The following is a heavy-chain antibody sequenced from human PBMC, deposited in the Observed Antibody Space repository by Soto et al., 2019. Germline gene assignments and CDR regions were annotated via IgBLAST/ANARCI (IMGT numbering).Heavy chain of an antibody. D-gene: IGHD4-17*01. CDR1: GDSISTSNYY. CDR2: LFYSGGT. J-gene: IGHJ4*02. CDR3: ARRGGGDYLFDS. Sequence: QLQLQESGPGLVKPSETLSLTCSVSGDSISTSNYYWGWIRQPPGKGLEWIGHLFYSGGTYYNPSLKSHVSISVDTSKNEFSLKLTSITAADTAIYFCARRGGGDYLFDSWGQGILVTVSS. V-gene: IGHV4-39*07.